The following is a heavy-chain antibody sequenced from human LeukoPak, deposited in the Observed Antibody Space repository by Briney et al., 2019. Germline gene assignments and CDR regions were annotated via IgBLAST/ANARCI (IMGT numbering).Heavy chain of an antibody. CDR2: INHSGST. CDR1: GGSFSGYY. CDR3: ARGIRNSGSYYR. D-gene: IGHD1-26*01. Sequence: SETLSLTCAVYGGSFSGYYWSWIRQPPGKGLEWIGEINHSGSTNYNPSLKCRVTISVDTSKNQFSLKLSSVTAADTAVYYCARGIRNSGSYYRWGQGILVTVSS. V-gene: IGHV4-34*01. J-gene: IGHJ5*02.